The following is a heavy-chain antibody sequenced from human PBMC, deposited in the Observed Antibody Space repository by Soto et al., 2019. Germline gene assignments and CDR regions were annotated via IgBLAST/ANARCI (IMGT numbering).Heavy chain of an antibody. CDR2: MSHSGGT. D-gene: IGHD1-1*01. CDR1: GGSVNSGNYY. Sequence: SETLSLTCAVFGGSVNSGNYYWSWIRQPPGKGLEWIGEMSHSGGTHFNPSLKSRVTISVDTSKNQFSLKMSSVTAADTALYYCARVERGTATTVVDAFDIWGPGTMVSVSS. V-gene: IGHV4-61*01. J-gene: IGHJ3*02. CDR3: ARVERGTATTVVDAFDI.